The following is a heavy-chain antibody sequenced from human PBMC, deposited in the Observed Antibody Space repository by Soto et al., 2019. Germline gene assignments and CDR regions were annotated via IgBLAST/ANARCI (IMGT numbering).Heavy chain of an antibody. CDR3: ARPGFEVLVRPGYYYYGMDV. V-gene: IGHV1-69*13. CDR2: IIPIFGTA. J-gene: IGHJ6*02. Sequence: SVKVSCKASGGTLSSYAISWVRQAPGQGLEWMGGIIPIFGTANYAQKFQGRVTITADESTSTAYMELSSLRSEDTAVYYCARPGFEVLVRPGYYYYGMDVWGQGTTVTVSS. D-gene: IGHD3-10*01. CDR1: GGTLSSYA.